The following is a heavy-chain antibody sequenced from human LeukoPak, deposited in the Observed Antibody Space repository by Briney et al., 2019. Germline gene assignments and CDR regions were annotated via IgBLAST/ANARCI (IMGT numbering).Heavy chain of an antibody. Sequence: GVSLRLSCAVSGFTFSSYAMSWVRQAPGKGLEWVSTISGSVSKTYYADSVKGRFTISRDNSKNTLYLQMNSLRAEDTAVYYCARDIPSDFWSGYYTFYYYYGMDVWGQGTTVTISS. CDR2: ISGSVSKT. D-gene: IGHD3-3*01. V-gene: IGHV3-23*01. CDR3: ARDIPSDFWSGYYTFYYYYGMDV. J-gene: IGHJ6*02. CDR1: GFTFSSYA.